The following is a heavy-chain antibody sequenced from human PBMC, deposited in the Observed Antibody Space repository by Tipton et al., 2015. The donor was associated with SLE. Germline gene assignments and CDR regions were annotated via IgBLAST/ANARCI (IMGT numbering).Heavy chain of an antibody. CDR3: ARQSVQPRGDYFDY. Sequence: LRLSCTVSGGSIRGSNYWWGWIRQPPGKGLEWIGTIFDSGRTYYSPSVNSLQSRVTMSVDTSRNEFSLQLRSVAAADTAVYYCARQSVQPRGDYFDYWGQGPLVTVSS. V-gene: IGHV4-39*07. CDR2: IFDSGRT. J-gene: IGHJ4*02. D-gene: IGHD1-1*01. CDR1: GGSIRGSNYW.